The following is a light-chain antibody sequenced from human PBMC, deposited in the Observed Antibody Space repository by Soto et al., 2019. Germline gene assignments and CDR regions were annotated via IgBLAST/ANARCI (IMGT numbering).Light chain of an antibody. Sequence: QSVLTQRRSVSGPPGQSVTLSCTGTSGDVGAYNYVSWYQHHPGNAPKLMIYDVDKRPSEVPDRFSGSKSGNTASLTSSGLRTEDEADYYCCSYAGQYTFVFGTGTKVTVL. J-gene: IGLJ1*01. CDR1: SGDVGAYNY. CDR2: DVD. CDR3: CSYAGQYTFV. V-gene: IGLV2-11*01.